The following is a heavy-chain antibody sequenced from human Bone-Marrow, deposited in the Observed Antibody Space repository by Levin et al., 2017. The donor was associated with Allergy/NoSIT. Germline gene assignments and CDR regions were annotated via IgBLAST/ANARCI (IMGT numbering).Heavy chain of an antibody. J-gene: IGHJ4*02. D-gene: IGHD6-6*01. V-gene: IGHV3-11*01. CDR1: GFTFSDYY. CDR3: ARPLYSSSSSSGD. Sequence: SGGSLRLSCAASGFTFSDYYMSWIRQAPGKGLEWVSHISSNGSAIYYADSVRGRFTISRDNAKNSLYLQMNSLRAEDTAVYYCARPLYSSSSSSGDWGQGTLVTVSS. CDR2: ISSNGSAI.